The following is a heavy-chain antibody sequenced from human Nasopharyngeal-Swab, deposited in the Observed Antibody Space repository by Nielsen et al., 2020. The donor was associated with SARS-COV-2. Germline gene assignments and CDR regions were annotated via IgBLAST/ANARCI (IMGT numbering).Heavy chain of an antibody. Sequence: WVRQAPGQGLEWMGRINPNSGGTNYAQKFQGRVTITRDTSASTAYMELSSLRSEDTAVYYCARVGDSSGWLSWGQGTLVTVSS. CDR3: ARVGDSSGWLS. D-gene: IGHD6-19*01. J-gene: IGHJ4*02. V-gene: IGHV1-2*06. CDR2: INPNSGGT.